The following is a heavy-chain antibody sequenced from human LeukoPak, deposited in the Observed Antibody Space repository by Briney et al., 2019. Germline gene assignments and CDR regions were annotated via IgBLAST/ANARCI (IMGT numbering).Heavy chain of an antibody. Sequence: GGSLRLSCAASGFTFDDYAMHWVRQAPGKGLGWVSGISWNSGSIGYADSVKGRFTISRDNAKNSLYLQMNSLRAEDMALYYCAKDSASIVGARGDYMDVWGKGTTVTVSS. D-gene: IGHD1-26*01. V-gene: IGHV3-9*03. CDR2: ISWNSGSI. CDR1: GFTFDDYA. CDR3: AKDSASIVGARGDYMDV. J-gene: IGHJ6*03.